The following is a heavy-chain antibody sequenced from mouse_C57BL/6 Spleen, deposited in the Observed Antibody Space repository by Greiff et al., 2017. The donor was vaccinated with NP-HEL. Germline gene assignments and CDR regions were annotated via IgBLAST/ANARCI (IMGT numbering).Heavy chain of an antibody. CDR2: IDPSDSYT. CDR1: GYTFTSYW. CDR3: ARSRRGGYFDY. V-gene: IGHV1-50*01. Sequence: VQLQQPGAELVKPGASVKLSCKASGYTFTSYWMQWVKQRPGQGLEWIGEIDPSDSYTNYNQKFKGKATLTVDTSSSTAYMQLSSLTSEDSAVYYCARSRRGGYFDYWGQGTTLTVSS. J-gene: IGHJ2*01.